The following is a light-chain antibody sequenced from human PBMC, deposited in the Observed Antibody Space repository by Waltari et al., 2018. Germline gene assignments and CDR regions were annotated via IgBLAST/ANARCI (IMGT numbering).Light chain of an antibody. CDR1: QSVSSN. CDR2: GAS. Sequence: EIVMTQSPATLSVSPGERATLSCRASQSVSSNLARYQQKPGQAPRLLIYGASTRATGIPARFSGSGSGTEFTITISSLQSEDFAVYYCQQYNNWPPYTFGQGTKLEIK. V-gene: IGKV3-15*01. CDR3: QQYNNWPPYT. J-gene: IGKJ2*01.